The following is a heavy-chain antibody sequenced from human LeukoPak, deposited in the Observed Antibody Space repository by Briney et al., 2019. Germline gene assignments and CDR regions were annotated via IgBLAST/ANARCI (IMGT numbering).Heavy chain of an antibody. CDR3: ASVDTAMVFDY. CDR2: INPSGGST. Sequence: ASVTVSCKASGYTFXSYYMHWVRQAPGQGLEWMGIINPSGGSTSYAQKFQGRVTMTRDTSTSTVYMELSSLRSEDTAVYYCASVDTAMVFDYWGQGTLVTVSS. J-gene: IGHJ4*02. CDR1: GYTFXSYY. V-gene: IGHV1-46*01. D-gene: IGHD5-18*01.